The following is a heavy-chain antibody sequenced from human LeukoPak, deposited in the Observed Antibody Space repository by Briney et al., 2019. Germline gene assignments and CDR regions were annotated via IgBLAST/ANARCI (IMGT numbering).Heavy chain of an antibody. D-gene: IGHD4-17*01. J-gene: IGHJ4*02. CDR1: GVSLSNYA. CDR2: ISFDGTNK. CDR3: ATDYGDYEPIDY. Sequence: GGSLRLSCTASGVSLSNYAMHWVRRPPGRGLEWVAVISFDGTNKYYGDSVEGRFSVSRDNSKNTFYLQMNSLRPDDTAMYYCATDYGDYEPIDYWGQGTLVTVSS. V-gene: IGHV3-30*04.